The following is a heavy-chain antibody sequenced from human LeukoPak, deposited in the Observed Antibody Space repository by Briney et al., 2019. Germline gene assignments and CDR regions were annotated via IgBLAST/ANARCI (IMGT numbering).Heavy chain of an antibody. Sequence: PSETLSLTCTVSGGSISSYYWSWIRQPPGKGLEWIGYIYYSGSTNYNPSLKSRVTISVDTSKNQFSLKLSSVTAADTAVYYCASIAVGAGSDYWGQGTLVTVSS. CDR1: GGSISSYY. V-gene: IGHV4-59*01. CDR3: ASIAVGAGSDY. J-gene: IGHJ4*02. D-gene: IGHD1-26*01. CDR2: IYYSGST.